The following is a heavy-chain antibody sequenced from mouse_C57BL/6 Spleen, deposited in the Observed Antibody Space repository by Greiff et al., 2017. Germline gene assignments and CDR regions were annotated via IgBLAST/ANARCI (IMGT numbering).Heavy chain of an antibody. CDR2: INPSTGGT. V-gene: IGHV1-42*01. D-gene: IGHD2-2*01. Sequence: EVQLQQSGPELVKPGASVKISCKASGYSFTGYYMNWVKQSPEKSLEWIGEINPSTGGTTYNQKFKAKATLTVDKSSSTAYMQLKSLTSEDSAVDDCARRTMVTRNFDYWGQGTTLTVSA. CDR3: ARRTMVTRNFDY. CDR1: GYSFTGYY. J-gene: IGHJ2*01.